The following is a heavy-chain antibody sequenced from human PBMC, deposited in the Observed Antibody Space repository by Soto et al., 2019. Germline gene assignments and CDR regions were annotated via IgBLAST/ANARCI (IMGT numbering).Heavy chain of an antibody. CDR1: GFTFDDYA. J-gene: IGHJ4*02. CDR3: AKDILSDILTGYYDY. Sequence: GGSLRLSCAASGFTFDDYAMHWVRQAPGKGLEWVSGISWNSGSIGYADSVEGRFTISRDNAKNSLYLQMNSLRAEDTALYYCAKDILSDILTGYYDYWGQGTLVTVSS. V-gene: IGHV3-9*01. CDR2: ISWNSGSI. D-gene: IGHD3-9*01.